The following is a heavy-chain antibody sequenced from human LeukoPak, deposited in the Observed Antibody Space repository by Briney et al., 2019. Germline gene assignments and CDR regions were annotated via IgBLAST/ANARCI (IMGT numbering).Heavy chain of an antibody. CDR1: GGSISSYY. CDR2: IYTSGST. D-gene: IGHD6-13*01. CDR3: AREAAGTFSPIFDY. Sequence: SETLSLTCTVSGGSISSYYWSWIRQPAGEGLEWIGRIYTSGSTNYNPSLKSRVTMSVDTSKNQFSLKLSSVTAADTAVYYCAREAAGTFSPIFDYWGQGTLVTVSS. V-gene: IGHV4-4*07. J-gene: IGHJ4*02.